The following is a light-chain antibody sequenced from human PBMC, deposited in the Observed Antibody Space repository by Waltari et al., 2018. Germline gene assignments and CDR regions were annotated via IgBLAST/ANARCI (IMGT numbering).Light chain of an antibody. CDR1: NSNIGSNH. V-gene: IGLV1-47*01. CDR2: RTH. J-gene: IGLJ3*02. CDR3: AAWDDNLSGPWV. Sequence: ISISCSGGNSNIGSNHVFWYQQLPGAAPKLLIYRTHERPSGVPDRFSGSKSGTSASLAISGLQSGDEGDYYCAAWDDNLSGPWVFGGGTKLTVL.